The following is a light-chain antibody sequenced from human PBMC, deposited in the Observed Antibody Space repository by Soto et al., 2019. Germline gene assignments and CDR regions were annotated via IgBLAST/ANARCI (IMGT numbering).Light chain of an antibody. J-gene: IGKJ4*01. CDR1: QSVSSY. V-gene: IGKV3-11*01. Sequence: EIVLTQSPATLSLSPGERATLSCRASQSVSSYLAWYQQKPGQAPRLLIYDASNRATGIPARFSGSGSGTDFTLTISSLEPDDFAVYYCQQRSNWPSLTCGGGTKVDIK. CDR3: QQRSNWPSLT. CDR2: DAS.